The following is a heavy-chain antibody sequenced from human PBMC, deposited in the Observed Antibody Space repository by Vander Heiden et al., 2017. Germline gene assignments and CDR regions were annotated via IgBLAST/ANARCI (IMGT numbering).Heavy chain of an antibody. D-gene: IGHD2-2*01. Sequence: QVQLVQSGAEVKKPGSSVKVSCKASGGTFSSYAISWVRQAPGKGLEWMGGIIPIFGTANYAQKFQGRVTITADESTSTAYMELSSLRSEDTAVYYCAREVPAAIIFPGWFDPWGQGTLVTVSS. V-gene: IGHV1-69*01. J-gene: IGHJ5*02. CDR1: GGTFSSYA. CDR2: IIPIFGTA. CDR3: AREVPAAIIFPGWFDP.